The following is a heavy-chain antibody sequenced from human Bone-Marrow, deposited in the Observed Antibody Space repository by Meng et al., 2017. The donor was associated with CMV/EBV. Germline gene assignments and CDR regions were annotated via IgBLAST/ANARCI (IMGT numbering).Heavy chain of an antibody. CDR3: ARDCRIAAALPDYGMDV. J-gene: IGHJ6*02. CDR2: INPNSGGT. Sequence: ASVKVSCKASGYTFTGYYMHWVRQAPGQGLEWMGWINPNSGGTNYAQKFQGRVTMTRDTSISTAYMELSRLRSDDTAVYYCARDCRIAAALPDYGMDVWGQGTTVTVSS. CDR1: GYTFTGYY. V-gene: IGHV1-2*02. D-gene: IGHD6-13*01.